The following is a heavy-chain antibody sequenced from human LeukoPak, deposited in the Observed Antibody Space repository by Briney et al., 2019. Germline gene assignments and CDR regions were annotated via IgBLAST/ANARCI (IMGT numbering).Heavy chain of an antibody. CDR1: GYTLTELS. J-gene: IGHJ6*02. V-gene: IGHV1-24*01. CDR2: FDPEDGET. D-gene: IGHD4-17*01. CDR3: ATAVFGGDYVPDAHQTYGMDV. Sequence: ASVKVSCRVSGYTLTELSMHWVRQAPGKGREGMGGFDPEDGETIYAQKFQGRVTMTEDTSTDTAYMELSSLRSEDTAVYYCATAVFGGDYVPDAHQTYGMDVWGQGTTVTVSS.